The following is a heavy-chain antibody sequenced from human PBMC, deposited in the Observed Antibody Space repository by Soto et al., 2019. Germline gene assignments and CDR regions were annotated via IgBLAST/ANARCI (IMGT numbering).Heavy chain of an antibody. CDR3: ASRRPLVVVAATSDYYGMDV. D-gene: IGHD2-15*01. CDR2: INAGNGNT. V-gene: IGHV1-3*01. J-gene: IGHJ6*02. CDR1: GYTFTSYA. Sequence: ASVKVSCKASGYTFTSYAMHWVRQAPGQRLEWMRWINAGNGNTKYSQKFQGRVTITRDTSASTAYMELSSLRSEDTAVYYCASRRPLVVVAATSDYYGMDVFGQGTTVTAP.